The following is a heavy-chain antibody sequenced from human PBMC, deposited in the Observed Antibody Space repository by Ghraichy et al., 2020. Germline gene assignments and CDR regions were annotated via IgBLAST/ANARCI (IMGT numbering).Heavy chain of an antibody. CDR1: GFSLSTSGMC. V-gene: IGHV2-70*01. J-gene: IGHJ3*02. CDR3: ARNGVYYDSSGFHLDAFDI. D-gene: IGHD3-22*01. CDR2: IDWDDDK. Sequence: SGPTLVKPTQTLTLTCTFSGFSLSTSGMCVSWIRQPPGKALEWLALIDWDDDKYYSTSLKTRLTISKDTSKNQVVLTMTNMDPVDTATYYCARNGVYYDSSGFHLDAFDIWGQGTMVTVSS.